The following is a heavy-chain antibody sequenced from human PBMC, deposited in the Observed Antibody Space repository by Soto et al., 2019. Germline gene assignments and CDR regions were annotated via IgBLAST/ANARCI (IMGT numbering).Heavy chain of an antibody. Sequence: EVQLVESGGGLVKPGGSLRLSCAASGFTFSSYSMNWVRQAPGKGLEWVSSISSSSSYIYYADSVKGRFTISRDNAKNALYRQMNSLRAEDTAVYYCARGSNYDFWSGYSQGNWFDPWGQGTLVTVSS. CDR3: ARGSNYDFWSGYSQGNWFDP. D-gene: IGHD3-3*01. CDR2: ISSSSSYI. J-gene: IGHJ5*02. V-gene: IGHV3-21*01. CDR1: GFTFSSYS.